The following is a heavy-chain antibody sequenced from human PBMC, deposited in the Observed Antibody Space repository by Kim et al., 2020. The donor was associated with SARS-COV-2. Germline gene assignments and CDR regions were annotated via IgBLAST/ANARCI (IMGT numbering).Heavy chain of an antibody. CDR3: ARIRSGYDYGWYFDY. V-gene: IGHV2-70*01. D-gene: IGHD5-12*01. Sequence: TSLKTRLTISKDTSKNQVVLTMTNMDPVDTATYYCARIRSGYDYGWYFDYWGQGTLVTVSS. J-gene: IGHJ4*02.